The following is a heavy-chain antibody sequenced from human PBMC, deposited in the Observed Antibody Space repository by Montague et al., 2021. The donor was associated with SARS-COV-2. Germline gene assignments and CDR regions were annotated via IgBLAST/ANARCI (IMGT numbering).Heavy chain of an antibody. CDR3: ARGQVTISGVLIFIPAAGPLDV. J-gene: IGHJ3*01. CDR2: INHTGSA. D-gene: IGHD3-3*01. CDR1: SGSFSDYY. Sequence: SETLSLTCAVYSGSFSDYYWTWVRQPPGKGLEWIGEINHTGSASYNPSLKSRVTPSKDTSENQFSLKLQSLTAADTAVYYCARGQVTISGVLIFIPAAGPLDVWGQGTLVTVSS. V-gene: IGHV4-34*01.